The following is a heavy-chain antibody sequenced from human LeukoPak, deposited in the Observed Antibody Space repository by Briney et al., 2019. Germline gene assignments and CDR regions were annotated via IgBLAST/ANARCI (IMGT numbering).Heavy chain of an antibody. CDR2: ISGGGGSR. CDR1: GFTFSSYA. V-gene: IGHV3-23*01. D-gene: IGHD3-3*01. CDR3: AKDTTHYDFWSGYYIGTSADY. Sequence: GGALRLSCAASGFTFSSYAMGWVRQAPGKGLGWVSAISGGGGSRYYAASVRGRFTGSKDNSKNTLYLQMNSLRAEDTAVYYCAKDTTHYDFWSGYYIGTSADYWGQGTLVTVSS. J-gene: IGHJ4*02.